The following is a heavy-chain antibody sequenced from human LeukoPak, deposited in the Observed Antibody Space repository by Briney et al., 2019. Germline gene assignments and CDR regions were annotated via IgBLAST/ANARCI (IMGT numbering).Heavy chain of an antibody. D-gene: IGHD3-9*01. Sequence: SETLSLTCTVSGGSISSYYWSWIRQPPGKGLEWIGYIYYSGSTDYNPSLKSRVTISVDTSKNQFSLKLSSVTAADTAVYYCARESNDILTGYYTQYYFDYWGQGTLVTVSS. CDR3: ARESNDILTGYYTQYYFDY. CDR2: IYYSGST. V-gene: IGHV4-59*12. CDR1: GGSISSYY. J-gene: IGHJ4*02.